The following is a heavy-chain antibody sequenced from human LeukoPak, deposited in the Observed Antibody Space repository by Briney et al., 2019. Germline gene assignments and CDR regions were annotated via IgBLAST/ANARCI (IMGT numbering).Heavy chain of an antibody. Sequence: GGSLRLSCAASGFTFNTYPMNWVRQAPGKGLEWISHIRDSGITDYADSVKGRFTISRDNAKNSLYLQLNSLRAEDTAVYYCARDHDYAFDDWGQGTLVTVSS. J-gene: IGHJ4*02. CDR3: ARDHDYAFDD. D-gene: IGHD4-17*01. CDR2: IRDSGIT. V-gene: IGHV3-69-1*01. CDR1: GFTFNTYP.